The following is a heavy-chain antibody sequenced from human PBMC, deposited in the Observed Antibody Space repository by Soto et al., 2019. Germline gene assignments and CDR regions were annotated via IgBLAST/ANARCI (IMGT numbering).Heavy chain of an antibody. CDR1: GFTFSSYG. D-gene: IGHD5-18*01. CDR3: AKESGTTYTYSYFDY. J-gene: IGHJ4*02. V-gene: IGHV3-30*18. Sequence: GGSLRLSCAASGFTFSSYGMHWVRQAPGKGLEWVAVISYDGSNKYYADSVKGRFTTSRDNSKNTLYLQMNSLRAEDTTVYYCAKESGTTYTYSYFDYPGRGTLVTVSS. CDR2: ISYDGSNK.